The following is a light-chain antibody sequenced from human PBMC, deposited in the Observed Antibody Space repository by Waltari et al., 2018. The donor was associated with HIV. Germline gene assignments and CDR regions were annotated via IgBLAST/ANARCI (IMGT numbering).Light chain of an antibody. CDR3: SSYAGNNILV. V-gene: IGLV2-8*01. Sequence: QSALTQPPSASGSPGQSVTISCPGTTSDVGGYNYVSCYQHHPGKAPKLMIYEVSKRPSGVPDRFSGSKSGNTASLTVSGLQADDEADYYCSSYAGNNILVFGGGTKLTVL. CDR2: EVS. CDR1: TSDVGGYNY. J-gene: IGLJ2*01.